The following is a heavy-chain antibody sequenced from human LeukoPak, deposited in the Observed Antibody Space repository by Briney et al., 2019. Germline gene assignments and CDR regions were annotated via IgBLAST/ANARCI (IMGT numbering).Heavy chain of an antibody. D-gene: IGHD3-22*01. CDR3: AKEGYYDSSGYSPLYFDY. CDR2: ISGSGGST. Sequence: GGSLRLSCAASGFTFSSYGMSWVRQAPGKGLEWVSAISGSGGSTYYTDSVKGRFTISRDNSKNTLYLQMNSLRAEDTAVYYCAKEGYYDSSGYSPLYFDYWGQGTLVTVSS. J-gene: IGHJ4*02. CDR1: GFTFSSYG. V-gene: IGHV3-23*01.